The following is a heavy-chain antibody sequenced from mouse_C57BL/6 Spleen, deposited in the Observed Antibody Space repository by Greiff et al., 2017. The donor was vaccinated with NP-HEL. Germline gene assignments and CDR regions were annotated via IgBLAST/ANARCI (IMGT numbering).Heavy chain of an antibody. Sequence: VQLQQSGAELVKPGASVKLSCKASGYTFTSYWMQWVKQRPGQGLEWIGEIDPSDSYTNYNQKFKGKATLTVDTSSSTAYMQLSSLTSEDSAVYYCARMKDSPMDYWGQGTSVTVSS. V-gene: IGHV1-50*01. CDR1: GYTFTSYW. CDR3: ARMKDSPMDY. CDR2: IDPSDSYT. J-gene: IGHJ4*01.